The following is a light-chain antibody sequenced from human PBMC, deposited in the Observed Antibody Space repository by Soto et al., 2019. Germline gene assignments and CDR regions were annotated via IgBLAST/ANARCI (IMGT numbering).Light chain of an antibody. CDR1: SSDVGLYNY. V-gene: IGLV2-14*01. Sequence: QSALTQPASVSGSPGQSITISCTGTSSDVGLYNYVSWYQQHPGKAPRLMIYEVSNRPSGVTNRFSGSKSGNTASLTISGLHVEDEADYYCNSYTSSNTWVFGGGTKLTVL. CDR3: NSYTSSNTWV. J-gene: IGLJ3*02. CDR2: EVS.